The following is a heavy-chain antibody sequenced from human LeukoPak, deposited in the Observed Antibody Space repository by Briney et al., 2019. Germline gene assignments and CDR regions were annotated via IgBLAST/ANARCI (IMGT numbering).Heavy chain of an antibody. CDR2: IKQDGSEK. J-gene: IGHJ3*02. CDR1: GFTFSSYW. CDR3: ARVRGGYCSSTSCSLGFGAFDI. Sequence: GGSLRLSCAASGFTFSSYWMTWVRQTPGKGLEWVANIKQDGSEKDCVDSVKGRFTISRGNAKNSLYLQMNSLRAEDTAVYYCARVRGGYCSSTSCSLGFGAFDIWGQGTMVTVSS. D-gene: IGHD2-2*01. V-gene: IGHV3-7*03.